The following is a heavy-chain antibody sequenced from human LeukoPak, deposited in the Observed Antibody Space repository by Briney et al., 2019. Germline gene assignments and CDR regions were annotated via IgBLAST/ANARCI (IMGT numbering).Heavy chain of an antibody. V-gene: IGHV3-7*01. J-gene: IGHJ4*02. CDR3: ARWAIQATIDY. D-gene: IGHD1-26*01. Sequence: GGSLRLSCAASGFSFSTYWMNWYRQAPGKGLEWVGNINQDASEMNYVDSVKGRFTISRDNARTSMYLQMDSLRVDDTAVYSRARWAIQATIDYWGQGALVTVS. CDR1: GFSFSTYW. CDR2: INQDASEM.